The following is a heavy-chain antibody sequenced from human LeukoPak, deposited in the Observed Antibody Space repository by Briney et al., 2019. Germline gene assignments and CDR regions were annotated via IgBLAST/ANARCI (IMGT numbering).Heavy chain of an antibody. CDR3: ARDSLYGVVDY. CDR1: GYTFTSYY. CDR2: INPSGGST. J-gene: IGHJ4*02. Sequence: ASVKVSCKTSGYTFTSYYIHWVRQAPGQGLEWMGIINPSGGSTSYAQKFQGRVTMTRDTSTSTVYMYLSSLRSEDAAVYCCARDSLYGVVDYWGQGTLVTVSS. D-gene: IGHD4-17*01. V-gene: IGHV1-46*01.